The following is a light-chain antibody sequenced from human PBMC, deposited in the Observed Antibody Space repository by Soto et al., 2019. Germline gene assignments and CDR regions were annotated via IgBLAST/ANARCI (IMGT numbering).Light chain of an antibody. CDR1: SSDVGAYDY. V-gene: IGLV2-14*03. CDR3: SPYTSTSTLGV. J-gene: IGLJ2*01. CDR2: DVS. Sequence: QSALTQPASVSGSPGQSITISCTGTSSDVGAYDYVSWYQQHPGKAPKLIIHDVSNRPSGVSNRFSGSKSGNTASLAISGLQAEDEADYYCSPYTSTSTLGVFGGGTKLTVL.